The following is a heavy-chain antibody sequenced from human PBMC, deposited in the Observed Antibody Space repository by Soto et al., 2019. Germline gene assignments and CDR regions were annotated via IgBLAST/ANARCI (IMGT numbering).Heavy chain of an antibody. CDR2: IYYNGYT. CDR1: GGSISSGTCY. CDR3: ARDLSYGGYSRAMDV. J-gene: IGHJ6*02. Sequence: LSLTFTVSGGSISSGTCYWSWIRQHPGKGLEWIGYIYYNGYTYYNPSLKSRIAISVDTSKNQFSLKLSSVTAADKAVYYCARDLSYGGYSRAMDVWGQGTTVTVSS. V-gene: IGHV4-31*03. D-gene: IGHD2-21*02.